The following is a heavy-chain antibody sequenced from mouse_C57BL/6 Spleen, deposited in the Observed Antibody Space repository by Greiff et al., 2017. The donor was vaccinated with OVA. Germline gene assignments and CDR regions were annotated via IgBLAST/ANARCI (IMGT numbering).Heavy chain of an antibody. CDR2: ISDGGSYT. J-gene: IGHJ2*01. CDR1: GFTFSSYA. CDR3: ARDQGNSYFDY. D-gene: IGHD3-2*02. Sequence: DVKLQESGGGLVKPGGSLKLSCAASGFTFSSYAMSWVRQTPEKRLEWVATISDGGSYTYYPDNVKGRFTISRDNAKNNLYLQMSHLKSEDTAMYYCARDQGNSYFDYWGQGTTLTVSS. V-gene: IGHV5-4*01.